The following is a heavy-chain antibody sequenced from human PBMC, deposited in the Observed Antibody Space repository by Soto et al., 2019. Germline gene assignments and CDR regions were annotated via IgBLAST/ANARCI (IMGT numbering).Heavy chain of an antibody. CDR2: TYYRSKWYN. J-gene: IGHJ4*02. D-gene: IGHD3-10*01. V-gene: IGHV6-1*01. Sequence: SQTLSLTCVISGDSVSSNSAAWNWIRQSPPRGLEWLGRTYYRSKWYNDYAVSVKSRITINPDTSKNQFSLQLNSVTPEDTAVYYCARDPSVTGSRRVPWGQGTLVTVSS. CDR1: GDSVSSNSAA. CDR3: ARDPSVTGSRRVP.